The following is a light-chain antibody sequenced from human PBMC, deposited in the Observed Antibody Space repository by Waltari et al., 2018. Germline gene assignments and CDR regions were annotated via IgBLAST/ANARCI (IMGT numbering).Light chain of an antibody. J-gene: IGLJ2*01. V-gene: IGLV3-27*01. CDR2: KDT. CDR3: YSATDNSVL. Sequence: SYDLTQPSSVSVSPGQTARITCSGDLLAKKYTRWFQQKPGQAPVLVIYKDTVRPSGIPDRFSGSSSGTTVTLTINGAQAEDEADYYCYSATDNSVLFGGGTKLTVL. CDR1: LLAKKY.